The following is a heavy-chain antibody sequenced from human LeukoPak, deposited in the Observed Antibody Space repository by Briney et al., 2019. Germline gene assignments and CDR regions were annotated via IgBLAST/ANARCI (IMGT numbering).Heavy chain of an antibody. CDR3: AADSGSYDNGVY. J-gene: IGHJ4*02. CDR1: GGSFSGYY. D-gene: IGHD1-26*01. Sequence: PSETLSLTCAVYGGSFSGYYWSWIRQPPGKGLEWIGEINHSGSTNYNPSLKSRVTISVDTSKNQFSLKLSSVTAADTAVYYCAADSGSYDNGVYWGQGTLVTISS. CDR2: INHSGST. V-gene: IGHV4-34*01.